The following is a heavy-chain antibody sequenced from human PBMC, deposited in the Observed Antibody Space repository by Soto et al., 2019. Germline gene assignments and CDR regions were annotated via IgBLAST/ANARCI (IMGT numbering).Heavy chain of an antibody. J-gene: IGHJ4*02. CDR1: GGSISSSSYY. CDR2: IYYSGST. D-gene: IGHD2-2*01. V-gene: IGHV4-39*01. CDR3: ARHGGIVVVPAATYGYYFDY. Sequence: PSETLSLTCTVSGGSISSSSYYWGWIRQPPGKGLDWIGSIYYSGSTYYNPSLKSRVTISVDTSKNQFSLKLSSVTAADTAVYYCARHGGIVVVPAATYGYYFDYWGQGTLVTVSS.